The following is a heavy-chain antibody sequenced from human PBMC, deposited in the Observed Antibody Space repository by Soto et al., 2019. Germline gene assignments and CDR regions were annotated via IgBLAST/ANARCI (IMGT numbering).Heavy chain of an antibody. V-gene: IGHV3-21*01. J-gene: IGHJ4*01. CDR2: ISSSSNYI. CDR3: ARGGYSGYGSGVYDY. D-gene: IGHD5-12*01. Sequence: EVQLLGSGGGLVKPGGSLRLSCAASGFTFSSYSMNWVRQAPGKGLEWVSSISSSSNYIYYADSVKGRFTISRDNAKNELYLQMNSLRAEDTGVDDWARGGYSGYGSGVYDYWGQGTLVTVSS. CDR1: GFTFSSYS.